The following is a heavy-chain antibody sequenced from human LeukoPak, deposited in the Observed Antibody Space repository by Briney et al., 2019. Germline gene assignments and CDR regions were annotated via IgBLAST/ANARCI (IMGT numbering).Heavy chain of an antibody. J-gene: IGHJ4*02. CDR2: IYHSGST. V-gene: IGHV4-38-2*01. CDR1: GYSISSGYY. CDR3: ATYRNYVYFDY. Sequence: PSETLSLTCAVSGYSISSGYYWGWIRQPPGKGLEWIGSIYHSGSTYYNPSLTSRVTISVDTSKNQFSLKLSSVTAADTAMYYCATYRNYVYFDYWGQGTLVTVSS. D-gene: IGHD4-11*01.